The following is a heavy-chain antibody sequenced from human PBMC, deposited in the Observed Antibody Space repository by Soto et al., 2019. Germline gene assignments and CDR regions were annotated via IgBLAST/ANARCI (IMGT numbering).Heavy chain of an antibody. CDR1: GFTFSSYS. Sequence: EVQLVESGGGLVKPGGSLRLSCAASGFTFSSYSMNWVRQAPGKGLEWVSSISSSSSYIYYADSVKGRFTISRDNAKNSLYLQMNSLRAEDTAVYYCARVRFSSRDDAFDIWGQGTMVTVSS. CDR3: ARVRFSSRDDAFDI. CDR2: ISSSSSYI. V-gene: IGHV3-21*01. J-gene: IGHJ3*02. D-gene: IGHD3-3*01.